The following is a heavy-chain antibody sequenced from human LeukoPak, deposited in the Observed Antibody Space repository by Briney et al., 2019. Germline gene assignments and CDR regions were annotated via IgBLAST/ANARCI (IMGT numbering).Heavy chain of an antibody. CDR1: GFTFSSYG. J-gene: IGHJ3*02. CDR3: AKSMYQLSTGGDAFDI. Sequence: GGSLRLSCAASGFTFSSYGMHWVRQAPGKGLEWVAIIWYDGTNKYYADSVKGRFTISRDNSKNTLYLQMNSLRAEDTAVYYCAKSMYQLSTGGDAFDIWGQGTMVTVSS. D-gene: IGHD2-2*01. CDR2: IWYDGTNK. V-gene: IGHV3-33*06.